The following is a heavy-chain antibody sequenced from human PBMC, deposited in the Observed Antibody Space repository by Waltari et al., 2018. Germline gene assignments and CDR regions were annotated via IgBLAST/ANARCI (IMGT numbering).Heavy chain of an antibody. Sequence: VQLVQSGAEVKKPGASVNVSCKTSGYTFTGNYIFWVRQAPGQGLEWMGWINPTSGGTRIAQKFQGRVTMTRDTSTTTAYLEVSELKSDDTAVYYCARGEPLAGRKIPFDSWGQGTLVTVSS. J-gene: IGHJ4*02. CDR2: INPTSGGT. CDR3: ARGEPLAGRKIPFDS. D-gene: IGHD6-19*01. CDR1: GYTFTGNY. V-gene: IGHV1-2*02.